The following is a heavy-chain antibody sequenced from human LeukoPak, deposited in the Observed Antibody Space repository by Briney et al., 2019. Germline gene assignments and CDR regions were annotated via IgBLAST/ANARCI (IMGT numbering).Heavy chain of an antibody. J-gene: IGHJ4*02. CDR3: AKATLGSCSGARCYPFDY. CDR2: ITGSGGST. D-gene: IGHD2-15*01. Sequence: PGGSLRLSCAASGLTFSTYAMNWVRQAPGKGLEWVSAITGSGGSTYFADSVKGRFTISRDNSKSTLHLQMNSLRAEDTAVYYCAKATLGSCSGARCYPFDYWGQGTPVTVSS. CDR1: GLTFSTYA. V-gene: IGHV3-23*01.